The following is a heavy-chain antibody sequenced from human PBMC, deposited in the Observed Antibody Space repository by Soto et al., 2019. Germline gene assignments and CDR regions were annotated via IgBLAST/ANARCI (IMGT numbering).Heavy chain of an antibody. CDR1: GFTFNNYA. CDR3: AKERGGSGSLTPRVDF. J-gene: IGHJ4*02. D-gene: IGHD3-10*01. V-gene: IGHV3-23*01. Sequence: EVQLLESGGGLVQPGGSLRLSCAASGFTFNNYAMTWVRQAPGKGLEWVSAISGGGDTTSYADSVKGRFTVSRDGSKSTLYLRMSRLRDEDTALYYCAKERGGSGSLTPRVDFWGQGTLVTVSS. CDR2: ISGGGDTT.